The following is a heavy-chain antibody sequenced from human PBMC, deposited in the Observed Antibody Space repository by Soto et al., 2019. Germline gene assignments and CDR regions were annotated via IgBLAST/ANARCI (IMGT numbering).Heavy chain of an antibody. V-gene: IGHV3-48*02. CDR3: ARDLGQKVLRYFDWFVSHGMDV. CDR1: GFTFSSYS. J-gene: IGHJ6*02. CDR2: ISSSSSTI. Sequence: GGSLRLSCAASGFTFSSYSMNWVRQAPGKRLEWVSYISSSSSTIYYADSVKGRFTISRDNAKNSLYLQMNSLRDEDTAVYYCARDLGQKVLRYFDWFVSHGMDVWGQGTTVTVSS. D-gene: IGHD3-9*01.